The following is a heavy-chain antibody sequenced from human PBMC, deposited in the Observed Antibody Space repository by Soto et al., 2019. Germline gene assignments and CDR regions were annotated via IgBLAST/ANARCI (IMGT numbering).Heavy chain of an antibody. V-gene: IGHV3-23*01. CDR1: GFTFSSYA. D-gene: IGHD3-10*01. CDR2: ISGSGGST. CDR3: AKEGFGEFPSYYFDY. J-gene: IGHJ4*02. Sequence: PGGSLGLSCAASGFTFSSYAMSWVRQAPGKGLEWVSAISGSGGSTYYADSVKGRFTISRDNSKNTLYLQRNSLRAEDTAVYYCAKEGFGEFPSYYFDYWGQGTLVTVSS.